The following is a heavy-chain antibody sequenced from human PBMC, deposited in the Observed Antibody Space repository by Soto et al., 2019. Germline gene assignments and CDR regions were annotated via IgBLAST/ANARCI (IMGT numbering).Heavy chain of an antibody. J-gene: IGHJ6*02. CDR3: ARHIVSNYYYYYGMDV. Sequence: PGESLKISCKGSGYSFSSHWIGWVRQMPGKGLEWMGIIYPGDSDTRYSPSFQGQVTISADKSTSTAYLQWSSLKASDTAMYYCARHIVSNYYYYYGMDVWGQGTTVTVSS. CDR1: GYSFSSHW. V-gene: IGHV5-51*01. CDR2: IYPGDSDT. D-gene: IGHD1-26*01.